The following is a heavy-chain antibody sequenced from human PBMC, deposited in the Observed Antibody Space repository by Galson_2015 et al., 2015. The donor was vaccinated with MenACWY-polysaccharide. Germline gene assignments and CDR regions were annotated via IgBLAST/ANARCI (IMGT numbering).Heavy chain of an antibody. CDR1: GFTFTSYA. V-gene: IGHV3-23*01. CDR3: AKMYGDLPVRLTL. CDR2: IRSSGTNT. D-gene: IGHD4-17*01. Sequence: SLRLSCAASGFTFTSYAMSWVRQAPGKGLEWVSAIRSSGTNTYYADSVKGRFTISRDNSKNTLYLQMNSLRAEDSAVYYCAKMYGDLPVRLTLWGQGTLVTVAS. J-gene: IGHJ1*01.